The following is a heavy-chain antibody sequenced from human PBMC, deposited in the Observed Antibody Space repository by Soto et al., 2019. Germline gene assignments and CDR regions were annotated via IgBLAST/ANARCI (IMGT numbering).Heavy chain of an antibody. CDR1: GFTFSSYS. J-gene: IGHJ4*02. D-gene: IGHD4-4*01. CDR3: ARAKQFTEAQGPYYFDY. Sequence: GGSLRLSCAASGFTFSSYSMNWVRQAPGKGLEWVSYISSSSSTIYYADSVKGRFTISRDNAKNSLYLQMNSLRDEDTAVYYCARAKQFTEAQGPYYFDYRGQGTLVTVSS. CDR2: ISSSSSTI. V-gene: IGHV3-48*02.